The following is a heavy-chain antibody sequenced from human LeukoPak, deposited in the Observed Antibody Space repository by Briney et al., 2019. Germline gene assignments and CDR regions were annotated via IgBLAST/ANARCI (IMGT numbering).Heavy chain of an antibody. D-gene: IGHD3-3*01. CDR1: GFTFSNYA. J-gene: IGHJ4*02. Sequence: PGRSLRLSCAASGFTFSNYAMHWVRQAPGKGLEWVAVISYDGSNKYYADSVKGRFTISRDNSKNTLYLQMNSLRAEDTAVYYCARDLRFWSGYSWSHWGQGTLVTVSS. CDR3: ARDLRFWSGYSWSH. V-gene: IGHV3-30-3*01. CDR2: ISYDGSNK.